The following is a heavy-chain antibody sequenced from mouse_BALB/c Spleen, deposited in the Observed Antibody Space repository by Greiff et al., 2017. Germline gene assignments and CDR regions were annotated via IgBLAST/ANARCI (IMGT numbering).Heavy chain of an antibody. CDR3: ARLGTGTWFAY. V-gene: IGHV1-69*01. J-gene: IGHJ3*01. CDR2: IDTSDSYT. Sequence: VQLQQPGAELVMPGASVKMSCKASGYTFTDYWMHWVKQRPGQGLEWIGAIDTSDSYTSYNQKFKGKATLTVDESSSTAYMQLSSLTSEDSAVYYCARLGTGTWFAYWGQGTLVTVSA. D-gene: IGHD3-3*01. CDR1: GYTFTDYW.